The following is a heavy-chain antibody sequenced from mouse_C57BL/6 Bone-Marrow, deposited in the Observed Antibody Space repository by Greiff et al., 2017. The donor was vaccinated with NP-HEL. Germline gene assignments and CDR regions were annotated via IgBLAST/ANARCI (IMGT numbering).Heavy chain of an antibody. V-gene: IGHV5-17*01. CDR1: GFTFSDSG. CDR2: ISSGSSTI. J-gene: IGHJ1*03. D-gene: IGHD1-1*01. Sequence: EVQLQESGGGLVKPGGSLKLSCAASGFTFSDSGMHWVRQAPEKGLEWVAYISSGSSTIYYADTVKGRFTISRDNAKNTLFLQMTSLRSEDTAMYYCASLTTVVANWYFDVWGTGTTVTVSS. CDR3: ASLTTVVANWYFDV.